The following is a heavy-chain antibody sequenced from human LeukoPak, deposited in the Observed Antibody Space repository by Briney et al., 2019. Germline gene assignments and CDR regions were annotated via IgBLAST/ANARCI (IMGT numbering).Heavy chain of an antibody. V-gene: IGHV3-74*01. CDR1: GFTFSDYW. D-gene: IGHD1-26*01. J-gene: IGHJ4*02. CDR2: VNRDGSST. Sequence: GGSLRLSCAASGFTFSDYWMRWVRQAPGKGLVWVSRVNRDGSSTSYADSVKGRFTISRDNAKNTLSLQMNSLRAEDTAVYYCARESPGATRDYWGQGTLVTVSS. CDR3: ARESPGATRDY.